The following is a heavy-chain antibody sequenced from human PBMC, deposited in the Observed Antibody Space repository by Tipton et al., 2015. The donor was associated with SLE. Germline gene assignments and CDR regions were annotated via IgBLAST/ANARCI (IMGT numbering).Heavy chain of an antibody. V-gene: IGHV4-4*07. CDR3: ARRGRRYDSSGYYSYYFDY. D-gene: IGHD3-22*01. CDR1: GGSISSHY. Sequence: TLSLTCTVSGGSISSHYWSWIRQPAGKGLEWIGRIYTSGSTNYNPSLKSRVTMSVDTSKNQFSLKLSSVTAADTAVYYCARRGRRYDSSGYYSYYFDYWGQGTLVTVSS. J-gene: IGHJ4*02. CDR2: IYTSGST.